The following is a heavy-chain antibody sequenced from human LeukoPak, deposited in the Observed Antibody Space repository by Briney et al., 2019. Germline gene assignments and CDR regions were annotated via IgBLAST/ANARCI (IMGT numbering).Heavy chain of an antibody. CDR2: ISYDGRNK. J-gene: IGHJ4*02. D-gene: IGHD1-26*01. CDR1: GFTFSSYG. CDR3: AKAFGWELTDSVDY. V-gene: IGHV3-30*18. Sequence: GGSLRLSCAASGFTFSSYGMHWVRQAPGKGLEWVAVISYDGRNKYYADSAKGRFTISRDNSKNTLYLQMNSLRAEDTAVYYCAKAFGWELTDSVDYCGQGTLVTVSS.